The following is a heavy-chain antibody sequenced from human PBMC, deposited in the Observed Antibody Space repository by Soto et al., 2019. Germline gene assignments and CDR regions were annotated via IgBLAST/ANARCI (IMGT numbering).Heavy chain of an antibody. CDR1: GFTFSSYW. V-gene: IGHV3-7*01. J-gene: IGHJ6*03. CDR3: ARDRGVIISAYDYYYYMDV. CDR2: IKQDGSEK. D-gene: IGHD3-10*01. Sequence: GGSLRLSCAASGFTFSSYWMSWVRQAPGKGLEWVANIKQDGSEKYYVDSVKGRFTISRDNAKNSLYLQMNSLRAEDTAVYYCARDRGVIISAYDYYYYMDVWGKGTTVTVSS.